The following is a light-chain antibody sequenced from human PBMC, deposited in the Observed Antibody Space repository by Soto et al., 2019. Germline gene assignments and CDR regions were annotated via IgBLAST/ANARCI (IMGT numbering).Light chain of an antibody. V-gene: IGLV2-14*01. J-gene: IGLJ2*01. CDR2: EVS. Sequence: QSALTQPASVSGSPGQSITISCTGTSSDVGGYNYVSWYQQHPGKAPKFMIYEVSNRPSGVSNRFSGSKSGNTASLTISGLQAEDEADYYCSSYTSSGTLVVFGGGTTLTVL. CDR1: SSDVGGYNY. CDR3: SSYTSSGTLVV.